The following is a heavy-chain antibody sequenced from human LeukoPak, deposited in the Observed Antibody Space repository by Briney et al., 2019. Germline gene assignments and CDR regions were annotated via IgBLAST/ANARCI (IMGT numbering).Heavy chain of an antibody. D-gene: IGHD6-13*01. J-gene: IGHJ4*02. V-gene: IGHV4-59*12. CDR3: ARGTSAAAGVFDY. Sequence: SETLSLTCTVSGGSISSYYWSWIRQPPGKGLEWIGYIYYSGSTNYNPSLKSRVTMSVDTSKNEFSLKLNSVTAADTAVYYCARGTSAAAGVFDYWGQGTLVTVSS. CDR1: GGSISSYY. CDR2: IYYSGST.